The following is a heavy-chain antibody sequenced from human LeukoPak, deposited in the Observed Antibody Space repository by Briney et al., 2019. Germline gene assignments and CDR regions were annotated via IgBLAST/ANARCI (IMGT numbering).Heavy chain of an antibody. CDR2: ISYDGSNK. V-gene: IGHV3-30-3*01. Sequence: PGRSLRLSCAASGFTFSSYAMHWVRQAPGKGLEWVAVISYDGSNKYYADSVKGRFTISRDNSKNTLYLQMNSLRAEDTAVYYCARGARTGTPTPYYYGMDVWGQGTTVTVSS. J-gene: IGHJ6*02. CDR1: GFTFSSYA. CDR3: ARGARTGTPTPYYYGMDV. D-gene: IGHD1-14*01.